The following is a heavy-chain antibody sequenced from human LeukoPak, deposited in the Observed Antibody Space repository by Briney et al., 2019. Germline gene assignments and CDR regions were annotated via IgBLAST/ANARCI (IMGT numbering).Heavy chain of an antibody. D-gene: IGHD2-15*01. J-gene: IGHJ3*02. V-gene: IGHV3-30*18. CDR2: IPYDGSNK. CDR3: AKSKGYCSGGSCYGAFDI. CDR1: GFTFSSYG. Sequence: GRSLRLSCAASGFTFSSYGMHWVRQAPGKGLEWVAVIPYDGSNKYYADSVKGRFTISGDNSKNTLYLQMNSLRAEDTAVYYCAKSKGYCSGGSCYGAFDIWGQGTMVTVSS.